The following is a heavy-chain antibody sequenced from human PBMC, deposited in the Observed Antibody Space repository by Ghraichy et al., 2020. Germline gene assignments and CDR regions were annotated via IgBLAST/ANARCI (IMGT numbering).Heavy chain of an antibody. V-gene: IGHV4-59*01. Sequence: SETLFLTCHVSGVLIDRYYWTWIRRPPGKGLEWLGHIYYSGPTYNPSLKSRVSVSLDFSKNQFSLNLDSVTAADTAVYYCARGQTNRPTDAYDIWGQGTVVTVSS. J-gene: IGHJ3*02. D-gene: IGHD2-8*01. CDR2: IYYSGP. CDR3: ARGQTNRPTDAYDI. CDR1: GVLIDRYY.